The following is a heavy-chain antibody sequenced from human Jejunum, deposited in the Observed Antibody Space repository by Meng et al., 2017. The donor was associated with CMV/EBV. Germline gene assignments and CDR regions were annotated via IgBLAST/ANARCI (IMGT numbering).Heavy chain of an antibody. CDR1: STSYY. Sequence: STSYYWGWIRQPPGKGLEWIWSFYYSGSTYYHPSLKSRVTISVDTSKNQFSLKLSSVTAADTAVYYCARHSSGLTFHYDSSGYYSHWGQGTLVTVSS. CDR3: ARHSSGLTFHYDSSGYYSH. CDR2: FYYSGST. V-gene: IGHV4-39*01. J-gene: IGHJ4*01. D-gene: IGHD3-22*01.